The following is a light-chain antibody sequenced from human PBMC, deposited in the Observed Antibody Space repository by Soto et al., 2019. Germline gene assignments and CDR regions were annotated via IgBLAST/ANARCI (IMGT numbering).Light chain of an antibody. CDR2: EVT. V-gene: IGLV2-8*01. CDR1: SSDIGDYNY. J-gene: IGLJ1*01. Sequence: QSVLTQPPSASGSPGQSVTFSCTGTSSDIGDYNYVSWYQQHPGKAPKLMIYEVTKRPSGVPDRFSGSKSGNTASLTVSGLQADDEPHYYCSSYAGNNNYVFGTGTKVTVL. CDR3: SSYAGNNNYV.